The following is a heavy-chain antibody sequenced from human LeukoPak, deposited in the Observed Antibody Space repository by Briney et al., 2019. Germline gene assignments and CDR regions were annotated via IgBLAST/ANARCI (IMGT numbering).Heavy chain of an antibody. CDR2: INPNSGGT. J-gene: IGHJ5*02. D-gene: IGHD7-27*01. CDR1: GYFFTAYY. Sequence: ASVKVSCKASGYFFTAYYIHWVRQAPGQGLEWMGWINPNSGGTNYAQKFQGRVTLSRYTSISTAYMELSSLTSDDTAVYYCARDALRNRHWGAWFDPGGQGTLVTVS. CDR3: ARDALRNRHWGAWFDP. V-gene: IGHV1-2*02.